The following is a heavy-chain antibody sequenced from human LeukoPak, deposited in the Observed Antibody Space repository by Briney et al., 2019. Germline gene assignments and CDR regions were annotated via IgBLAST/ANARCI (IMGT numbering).Heavy chain of an antibody. CDR2: IIPIFGSA. CDR1: GGIFSSYA. J-gene: IGHJ4*02. V-gene: IGHV1-69*06. Sequence: SVKVSCKASGGIFSSYAINWVRQAPGQGLECMGRIIPIFGSANYAQKFQGRVTITADKSTRPAYMELSSLRSEDTALYYCAKGSRLREGGSYRFWGQGTLVTVSS. D-gene: IGHD3-16*02. CDR3: AKGSRLREGGSYRF.